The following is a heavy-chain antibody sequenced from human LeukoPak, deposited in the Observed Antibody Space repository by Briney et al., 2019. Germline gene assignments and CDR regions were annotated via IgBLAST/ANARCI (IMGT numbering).Heavy chain of an antibody. Sequence: GASVKVSCKASGYTFTSYDINWVRQATGQGLEWMGWMNPNSGNTGYAQKFQGRVTMTRNTSISTAYMELSSLRSEDTAVYYCASGSDSAGYYGSGNGFDYWGQGTLVTVSS. D-gene: IGHD3-10*01. CDR3: ASGSDSAGYYGSGNGFDY. CDR2: MNPNSGNT. V-gene: IGHV1-8*01. J-gene: IGHJ4*02. CDR1: GYTFTSYD.